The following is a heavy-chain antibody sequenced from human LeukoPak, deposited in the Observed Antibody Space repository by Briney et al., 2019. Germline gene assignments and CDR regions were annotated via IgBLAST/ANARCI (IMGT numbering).Heavy chain of an antibody. Sequence: SETLSLTCTVSGGSISSYYWSWIRQPPGKGLEYIGYIYYSGYTNYNPSLKSRVTISVDTSKNQFSLKLSSVTAADTAVYYCARAQRASTYYDYVWGSYRPNWFDPWGQGTLVTVSS. J-gene: IGHJ5*02. CDR3: ARAQRASTYYDYVWGSYRPNWFDP. D-gene: IGHD3-16*02. CDR1: GGSISSYY. V-gene: IGHV4-59*01. CDR2: IYYSGYT.